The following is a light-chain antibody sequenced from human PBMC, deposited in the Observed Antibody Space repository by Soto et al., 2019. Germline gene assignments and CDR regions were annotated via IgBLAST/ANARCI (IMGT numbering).Light chain of an antibody. CDR3: QQYDDLPIT. CDR2: DVS. Sequence: DIQMTQSPSPLSVSVGDRVTITCQASHDITNYLNWYQQKPGKAPKLLIYDVSKLETGVPSRFSGSGSGTDFTFTISSLQPEDIATYFCQQYDDLPITFGQGTRLDVK. V-gene: IGKV1-33*01. J-gene: IGKJ5*01. CDR1: HDITNY.